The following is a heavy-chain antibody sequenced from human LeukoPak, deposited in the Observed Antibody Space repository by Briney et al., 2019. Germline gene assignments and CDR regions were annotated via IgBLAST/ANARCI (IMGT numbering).Heavy chain of an antibody. Sequence: SETLSLTCTASGASISSYYWTWIRQPPGKGLDWIGFTSFSGSTDYNPSLKSRVTISVDKSRNKISQGPTAMPAAHTTTYFCPRRNDDILTGFYGGGTYNYYYTDVWGKGPTVIVS. CDR2: TSFSGST. D-gene: IGHD3-9*01. CDR3: PRRNDDILTGFYGGGTYNYYYTDV. V-gene: IGHV4-59*08. CDR1: GASISSYY. J-gene: IGHJ6*03.